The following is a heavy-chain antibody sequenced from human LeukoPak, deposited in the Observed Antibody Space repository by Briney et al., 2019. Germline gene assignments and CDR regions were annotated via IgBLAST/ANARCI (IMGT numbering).Heavy chain of an antibody. CDR1: GGSFSGYY. CDR2: INHSGST. CDR3: ARAPPYCSSTSCYGYYYHGMDV. V-gene: IGHV4-34*01. Sequence: PSETLSLTCAVYGGSFSGYYWSWIRQPPGKGLEWIGEINHSGSTNYNPSLKSRVTISVDTSKNQFSLKLSSVTAADTAVYYCARAPPYCSSTSCYGYYYHGMDVWGQGTTVTVSS. J-gene: IGHJ6*02. D-gene: IGHD2-2*01.